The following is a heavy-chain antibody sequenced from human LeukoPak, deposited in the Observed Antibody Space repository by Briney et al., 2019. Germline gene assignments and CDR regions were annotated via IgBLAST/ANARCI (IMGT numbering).Heavy chain of an antibody. CDR3: TTDITRKQILDY. CDR2: IKSKTDGGTT. CDR1: GFTFSDAW. D-gene: IGHD3-3*01. V-gene: IGHV3-15*01. J-gene: IGHJ4*02. Sequence: GGSLRLSCAAPGFTFSDAWMNWVRQAPGKGLEWVGRIKSKTDGGTTDYAAPVKGRFTVSRDDSTNTLYLQMNSLQTEDTAVYYCTTDITRKQILDYWGQGTLVTVSS.